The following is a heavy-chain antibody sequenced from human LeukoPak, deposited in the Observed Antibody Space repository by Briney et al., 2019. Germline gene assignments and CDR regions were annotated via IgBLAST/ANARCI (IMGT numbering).Heavy chain of an antibody. CDR2: IYYSGST. Sequence: SQTLSLTCTVSGGSISSGDYCWSWIRQPPGKGLEWIGYIYYSGSTYYNPSLKSRVTISVDTSKNQFSLKLSSVTAADTAVYYCATYYYGSGSYSLSNYWGQGTLVTVSS. CDR1: GGSISSGDYC. J-gene: IGHJ4*02. D-gene: IGHD3-10*01. V-gene: IGHV4-30-4*01. CDR3: ATYYYGSGSYSLSNY.